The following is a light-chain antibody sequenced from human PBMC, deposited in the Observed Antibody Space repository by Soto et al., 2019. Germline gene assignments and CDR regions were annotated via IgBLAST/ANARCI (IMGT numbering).Light chain of an antibody. V-gene: IGKV1-5*03. Sequence: DIQMTQSPSALSASIGDRVTITSRASQSISSWLAWYQQKPGKAPKLLIYMASNLQSGVPSRFSGSGSGTEFTLTISSLQPDDFATYYCQHYNDYSRIFGQGTKVEIK. CDR3: QHYNDYSRI. J-gene: IGKJ1*01. CDR2: MAS. CDR1: QSISSW.